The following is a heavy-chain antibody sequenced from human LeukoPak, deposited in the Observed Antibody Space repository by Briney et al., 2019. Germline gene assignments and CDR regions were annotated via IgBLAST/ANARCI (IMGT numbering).Heavy chain of an antibody. V-gene: IGHV3-23*01. Sequence: GGSLRLSCAASGFTFSSYAMNWVRQAPGEGLEWVAGISSGDRTFHAESVKGRFTISRDKSKDTLYLQMNSLRAEDTAVYYCAKDATASPYFHWFDNWGQGTQVIVSS. CDR3: AKDATASPYFHWFDN. J-gene: IGHJ4*02. CDR1: GFTFSSYA. CDR2: ISSGDRT. D-gene: IGHD3-9*01.